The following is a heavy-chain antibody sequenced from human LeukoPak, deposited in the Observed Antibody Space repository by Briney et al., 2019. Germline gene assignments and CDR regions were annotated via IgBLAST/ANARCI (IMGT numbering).Heavy chain of an antibody. V-gene: IGHV1-2*02. CDR3: ARNTNYYDSSGYSGAFDY. Sequence: ASVKVSCKASGYTFTGYYMHWVRQAPGQGLEWMGWINPNSGGTNYAQKFQGRVTMTRDTSISTAYMELSRLRSDDTAVYYCARNTNYYDSSGYSGAFDYWGQGTLVTVSS. CDR1: GYTFTGYY. J-gene: IGHJ4*02. D-gene: IGHD3-22*01. CDR2: INPNSGGT.